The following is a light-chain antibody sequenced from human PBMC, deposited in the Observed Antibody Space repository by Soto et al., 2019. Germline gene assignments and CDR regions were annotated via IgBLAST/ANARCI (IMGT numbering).Light chain of an antibody. CDR1: QSISSY. CDR3: HQRSNWPQT. Sequence: EIVLTQSPATLSLSPGERATLSCTASQSISSYLAWYQQKPGQAPRLLIYDASNRATGIPARFSGSGSGTDFTLTISSLEPEDFAVYYCHQRSNWPQTFGPGTKVDIK. CDR2: DAS. J-gene: IGKJ3*01. V-gene: IGKV3-11*01.